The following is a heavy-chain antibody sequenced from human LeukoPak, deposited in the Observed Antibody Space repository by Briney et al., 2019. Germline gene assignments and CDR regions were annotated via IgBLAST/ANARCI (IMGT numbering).Heavy chain of an antibody. CDR1: GFTFSGSA. Sequence: PGGSLRLSCAASGFTFSGSAMHWVRQASGKGLEWVGRIRSKANSYATAYAASVKGRFTISRDDSKNTAYLQMNSLKTEDTAVYYCTRDFDWLFYYYYMDVWGKGTTVTVSS. J-gene: IGHJ6*03. D-gene: IGHD3-9*01. CDR3: TRDFDWLFYYYYMDV. CDR2: IRSKANSYAT. V-gene: IGHV3-73*01.